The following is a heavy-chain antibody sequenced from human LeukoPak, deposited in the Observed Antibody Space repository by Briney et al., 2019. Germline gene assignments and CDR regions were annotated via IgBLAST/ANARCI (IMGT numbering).Heavy chain of an antibody. Sequence: SETLSLTCAVYGGSFSGYYWSWIRQPPGKGLEWIGEINHSGSTNYNPSLKSRVTISVDTSKNQFSLKLSSVIAADTAVYYCARGSTARRHWFDPWGQGTLVTVSS. CDR2: INHSGST. J-gene: IGHJ5*02. CDR3: ARGSTARRHWFDP. V-gene: IGHV4-34*01. D-gene: IGHD5-18*01. CDR1: GGSFSGYY.